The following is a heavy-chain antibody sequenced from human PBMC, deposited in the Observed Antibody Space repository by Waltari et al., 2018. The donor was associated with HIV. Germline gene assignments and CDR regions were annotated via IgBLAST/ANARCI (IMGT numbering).Heavy chain of an antibody. CDR3: ARHNSSWYGTFDH. V-gene: IGHV1-3*01. J-gene: IGHJ4*02. CDR2: INAGTGNT. CDR1: GYTFTSYP. Sequence: SVKVSCKASGYTFTSYPIHWLRQAPGQRLEWMAWINAGTGNTKYSQNFQGRVTITRDTSASTAYMELSSLRSEDTAVYYCARHNSSWYGTFDHWGQGTLVTVSS. D-gene: IGHD6-19*01.